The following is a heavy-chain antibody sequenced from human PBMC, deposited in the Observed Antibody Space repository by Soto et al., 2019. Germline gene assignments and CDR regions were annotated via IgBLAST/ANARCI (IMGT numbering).Heavy chain of an antibody. J-gene: IGHJ3*02. V-gene: IGHV1-46*03. CDR3: TTGEAFDS. CDR1: GYTVTSYY. CDR2: INPSGGSA. Sequence: ASVKVSCKASGYTVTSYYMHWVRQAPGQGLEWMGIINPSGGSANYAQKFQGRVTMTRDTSTSTVYMEVGSLRSDDTAMYYCTTGEAFDSWAQRTMVTVSS.